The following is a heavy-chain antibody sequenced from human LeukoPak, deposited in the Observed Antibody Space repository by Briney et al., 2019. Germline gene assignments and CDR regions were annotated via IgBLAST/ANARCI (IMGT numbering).Heavy chain of an antibody. CDR2: ISGSGDST. V-gene: IGHV3-23*01. CDR1: GFTFSNYC. Sequence: GGSLRLSCAASGFTFSNYCVTWVRQAPGKALEWVSSISGSGDSTYYADSVKGRFTISRDNSKNTLYLQMNNLRVEDTAIYYCAKYGAPGWSGYLDYWGQGTLVTVSS. CDR3: AKYGAPGWSGYLDY. J-gene: IGHJ4*02. D-gene: IGHD4/OR15-4a*01.